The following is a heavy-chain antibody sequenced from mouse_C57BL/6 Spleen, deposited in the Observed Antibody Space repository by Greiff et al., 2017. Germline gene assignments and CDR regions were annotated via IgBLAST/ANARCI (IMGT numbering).Heavy chain of an antibody. J-gene: IGHJ2*01. V-gene: IGHV1-82*01. CDR2: IYPGGGDT. CDR1: GYAFSSSW. CDR3: TGWLNVDY. Sequence: QVQLKESGPELVKPGASVKISCKASGYAFSSSWMNWVKQRPGKGLEWIGRIYPGGGDTNYNEKFKGKDTLPAAKSSSTAYMHLSSLTSEDAAVYFCTGWLNVDYGGQGTTLTVSS. D-gene: IGHD1-3*01.